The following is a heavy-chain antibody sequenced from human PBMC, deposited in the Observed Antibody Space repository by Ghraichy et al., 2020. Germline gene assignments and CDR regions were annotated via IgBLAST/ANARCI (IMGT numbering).Heavy chain of an antibody. V-gene: IGHV3-23*01. Sequence: GGSLRLSCAASGLTFSTYAMSWVRQAPGKGLEWVSAISCSGGSTYYADSVKGRFTISRDNSKNTLYLQMNSLRAEDTAVYYCAKGSGWYPNLYYFDYWGQGPLVTVSS. CDR1: GLTFSTYA. CDR3: AKGSGWYPNLYYFDY. D-gene: IGHD6-19*01. CDR2: ISCSGGST. J-gene: IGHJ4*02.